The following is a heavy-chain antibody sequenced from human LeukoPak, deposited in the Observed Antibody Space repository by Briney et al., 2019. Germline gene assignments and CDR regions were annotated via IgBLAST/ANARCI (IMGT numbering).Heavy chain of an antibody. D-gene: IGHD2-2*01. CDR2: LSGSGGST. CDR3: ARFEGLCGSANTCYHFDC. Sequence: GGSLRLSCDASGFTFSTYAMSWVRQAPGEGLEWVSGLSGSGGSTWYADSVKGRFTISRDNSKSTVYLHMNSLRAEDTAVYYCARFEGLCGSANTCYHFDCWGQGTLVTVSS. J-gene: IGHJ4*02. V-gene: IGHV3-23*01. CDR1: GFTFSTYA.